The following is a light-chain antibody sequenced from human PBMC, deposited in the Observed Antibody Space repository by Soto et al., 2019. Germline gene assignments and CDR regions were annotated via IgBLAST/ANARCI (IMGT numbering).Light chain of an antibody. Sequence: QSVLTQPPSASGTPGQRVTISCSGSSSNIGSNTVNWYQQLPGTAPKLLIYSNNQRPSGVPDRFYGSKSGTSASLAISGLQSEDEADYYCAAWDDSLNGSNYVFGTGTKLTVL. CDR3: AAWDDSLNGSNYV. V-gene: IGLV1-44*01. CDR2: SNN. CDR1: SSNIGSNT. J-gene: IGLJ1*01.